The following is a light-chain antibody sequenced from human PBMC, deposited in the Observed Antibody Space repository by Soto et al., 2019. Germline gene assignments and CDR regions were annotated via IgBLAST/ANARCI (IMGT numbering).Light chain of an antibody. CDR2: DVS. V-gene: IGKV1-5*01. Sequence: DIHMTQSPSTVSASVGDRVIITCRASQNIERWQAWYQQEPGKAPQLLLYDVSSLQRGVPSRFSGSGSATEFILTISDLQPDDFATYYCQQYQSDTWTFGQGTKVEVK. J-gene: IGKJ1*01. CDR1: QNIERW. CDR3: QQYQSDTWT.